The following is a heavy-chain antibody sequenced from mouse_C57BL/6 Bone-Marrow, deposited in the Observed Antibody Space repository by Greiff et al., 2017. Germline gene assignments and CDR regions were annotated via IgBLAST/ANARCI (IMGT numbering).Heavy chain of an antibody. CDR2: IYPGSGST. CDR3: ARSGGVRCFFAY. D-gene: IGHD3-1*01. Sequence: VQLQQPGAELVKPGASVKMSCKASGYTFTSYWITWVKQRPGQGLEWIGDIYPGSGSTNYNEKFKSKATLTVDTSSSTAYMQLSSLTSEDSAVYYCARSGGVRCFFAYWGQGTLVTVSA. CDR1: GYTFTSYW. J-gene: IGHJ3*01. V-gene: IGHV1-55*01.